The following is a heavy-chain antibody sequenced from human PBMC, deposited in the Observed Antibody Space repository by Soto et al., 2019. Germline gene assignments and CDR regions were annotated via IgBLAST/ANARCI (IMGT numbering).Heavy chain of an antibody. J-gene: IGHJ4*02. CDR2: ITRSSSYI. CDR1: GFAFNTYS. D-gene: IGHD1-26*01. CDR3: ARVDGWVRLDS. V-gene: IGHV3-21*06. Sequence: EVQLVESGGGPVKPGGSLRLSCAASGFAFNTYSMNWVRQAPGKGLEWVAFITRSSSYIYYADSVRGRFTLCRDNAKNSLYLQMNSLRDAATAIYCGARVDGWVRLDSWGQGTRVTVSS.